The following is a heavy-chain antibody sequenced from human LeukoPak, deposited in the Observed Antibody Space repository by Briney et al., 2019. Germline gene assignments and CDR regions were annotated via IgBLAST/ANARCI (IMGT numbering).Heavy chain of an antibody. D-gene: IGHD3-22*01. J-gene: IGHJ4*02. Sequence: PGGSLRLSSAASGFTFSSYAMSWVRQAPGKGLEWVSAISGSGGSTYYADSVKGRFTISRDNSKNTLYLQMNSLRAEDTAVYYCARDDSSGYPYYFDYWGQGTLVTVSS. CDR3: ARDDSSGYPYYFDY. CDR1: GFTFSSYA. CDR2: ISGSGGST. V-gene: IGHV3-23*01.